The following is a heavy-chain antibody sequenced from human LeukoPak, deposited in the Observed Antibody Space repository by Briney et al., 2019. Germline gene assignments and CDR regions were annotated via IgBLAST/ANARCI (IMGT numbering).Heavy chain of an antibody. J-gene: IGHJ4*02. CDR3: AKTPGFYGPFDY. CDR2: ISGSGGST. V-gene: IGHV3-23*01. Sequence: GGSLRLSCAASGFTFSSYAISWVRQAPGKGLEWVSAISGSGGSTYYADSVKGRFTISRDNSKNTLYLQMDSLRAEDTAVYYCAKTPGFYGPFDYWGQGTLDTVSS. CDR1: GFTFSSYA. D-gene: IGHD3-3*01.